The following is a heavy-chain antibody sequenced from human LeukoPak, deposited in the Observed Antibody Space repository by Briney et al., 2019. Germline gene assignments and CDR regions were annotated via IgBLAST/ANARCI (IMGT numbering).Heavy chain of an antibody. CDR3: AKEHGSGSYFDY. CDR2: IQYDGSNK. D-gene: IGHD3-10*01. V-gene: IGHV3-30*02. J-gene: IGHJ4*02. Sequence: GGSLRLSCAASEFTFSNYGMHWVRQAPGKGLKWVAFIQYDGSNKYCGNSVKGRFTISRDTSKNTLYLQMNSLRAEDTAVYYCAKEHGSGSYFDYWGQGTLVTVSS. CDR1: EFTFSNYG.